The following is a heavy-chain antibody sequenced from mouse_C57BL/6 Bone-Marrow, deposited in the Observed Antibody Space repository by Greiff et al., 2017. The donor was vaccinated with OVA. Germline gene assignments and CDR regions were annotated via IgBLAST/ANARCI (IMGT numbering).Heavy chain of an antibody. Sequence: VKLVESGPELVKPGASVKISCKASGYAFSSSWMNWVKQRPGKGLEWIGRIYPGDGDTNYNGKFKGKATLTADKSSSTAYMQLSSLTSEDSAVYFCARPIYYDYKGFAYWGQGTLVTVSA. V-gene: IGHV1-82*01. CDR3: ARPIYYDYKGFAY. D-gene: IGHD2-4*01. CDR1: GYAFSSSW. J-gene: IGHJ3*01. CDR2: IYPGDGDT.